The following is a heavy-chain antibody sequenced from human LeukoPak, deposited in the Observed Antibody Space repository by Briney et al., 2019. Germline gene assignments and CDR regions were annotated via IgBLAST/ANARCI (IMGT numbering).Heavy chain of an antibody. CDR1: GYTFTSYA. J-gene: IGHJ4*02. CDR3: ARADILTGYPFDY. CDR2: ISAYNGNT. V-gene: IGHV1-18*01. Sequence: ASVKVSCKASGYTFTSYAMNWVRQAPGQGLEWMGWISAYNGNTNYAQKLQGRVTMTTDTSTSTAYMELRSLRSDDTAVYYCARADILTGYPFDYWGQGTLVTVSS. D-gene: IGHD3-9*01.